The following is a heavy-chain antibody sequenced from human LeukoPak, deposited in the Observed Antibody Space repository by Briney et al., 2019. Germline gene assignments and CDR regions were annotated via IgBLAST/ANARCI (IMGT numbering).Heavy chain of an antibody. V-gene: IGHV3-23*01. J-gene: IGHJ6*02. CDR2: LSGSGGST. Sequence: GGSLRLSCAASGFTFSSYAMSWVRQAPGKGLEWVSALSGSGGSTYYADSVKGRFTISRDNSKNTLYLQMNSLRAEDTAVYYCAKGFPAGVVIRPSTGMDVWGRGTTVTVSS. D-gene: IGHD3-3*01. CDR3: AKGFPAGVVIRPSTGMDV. CDR1: GFTFSSYA.